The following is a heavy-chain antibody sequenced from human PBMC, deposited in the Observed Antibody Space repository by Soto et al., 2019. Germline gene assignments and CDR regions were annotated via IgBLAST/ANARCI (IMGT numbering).Heavy chain of an antibody. CDR3: ASADVVATKTSGGHYYYYGMDV. Sequence: PGGSLRLSCAASGFTFSSYSMNWVRQAPGKGLEWVSSISSSSSYIYYADSVKGRFTIPRDNAKNSLYLQMNSLRAEDTAVYYCASADVVATKTSGGHYYYYGMDVWGQGTTVTVSS. CDR1: GFTFSSYS. CDR2: ISSSSSYI. V-gene: IGHV3-21*01. J-gene: IGHJ6*02. D-gene: IGHD5-12*01.